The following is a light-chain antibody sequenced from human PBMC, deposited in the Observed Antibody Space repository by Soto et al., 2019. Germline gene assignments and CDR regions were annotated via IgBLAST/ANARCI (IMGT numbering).Light chain of an antibody. CDR1: QTVNGW. V-gene: IGKV1-5*01. CDR2: AAS. J-gene: IGKJ1*01. Sequence: DLQMTQSPSTLSASVGDRVTITCRASQTVNGWLAWYQQKAGKAPKLLIYAASNLESGVPSRFSGSGSGSEFTLTISSLQPDDSATYYCQHYNSNPWTFGQGTKVEVQ. CDR3: QHYNSNPWT.